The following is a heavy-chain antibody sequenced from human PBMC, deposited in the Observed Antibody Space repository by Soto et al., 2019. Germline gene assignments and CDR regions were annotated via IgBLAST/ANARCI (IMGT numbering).Heavy chain of an antibody. CDR1: GFTFSSYG. D-gene: IGHD2-21*02. Sequence: VQLVESGGGVVQPGRSLRLSCAASGFTFSSYGMHWVRQAPGKGLEWVAVIWYDGSNKYYADSVKGRFTISRDNSKNTLYLQMNSLRAEDTAVYYCARDLAYCGGDCYAYYYYGMDVWGQGTTVTVSS. CDR3: ARDLAYCGGDCYAYYYYGMDV. V-gene: IGHV3-33*01. J-gene: IGHJ6*02. CDR2: IWYDGSNK.